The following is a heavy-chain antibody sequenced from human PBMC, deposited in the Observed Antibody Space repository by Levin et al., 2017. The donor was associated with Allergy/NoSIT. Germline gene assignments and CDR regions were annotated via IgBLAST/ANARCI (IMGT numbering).Heavy chain of an antibody. CDR2: ISSSSSTI. CDR3: ARGRGYGDSDY. J-gene: IGHJ4*02. V-gene: IGHV3-48*01. D-gene: IGHD4-17*01. Sequence: GESLKISCAASGFTFSSYSMNWVRQAPGKGLEWVSYISSSSSTIYYADSVKGRFTISRDNAKNSLYLQMNSLRAEDTAVYYCARGRGYGDSDYWGQGTLVTVSS. CDR1: GFTFSSYS.